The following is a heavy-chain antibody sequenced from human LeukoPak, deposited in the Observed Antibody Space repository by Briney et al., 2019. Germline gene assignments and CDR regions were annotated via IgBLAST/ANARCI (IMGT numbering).Heavy chain of an antibody. J-gene: IGHJ6*02. CDR3: ARDSRYCSSTSCYSCGMDV. Sequence: PSETLSLTCTVSGGSISSGGYYWSWIRQHPGKGLEWIGCIYYSGSTYYNPSLKSRVTISVDTSKNQFSLKLSSVTAADTAVYYCARDSRYCSSTSCYSCGMDVWGQGTTVTVSS. CDR1: GGSISSGGYY. D-gene: IGHD2-2*02. CDR2: IYYSGST. V-gene: IGHV4-31*03.